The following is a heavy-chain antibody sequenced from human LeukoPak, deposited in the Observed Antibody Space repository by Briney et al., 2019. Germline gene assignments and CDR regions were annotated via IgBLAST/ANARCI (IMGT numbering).Heavy chain of an antibody. D-gene: IGHD2-2*01. CDR1: GGSISSYY. Sequence: SETLSLTCTVSGGSISSYYWSWIRQPPGKGLEWIGYIYYSGSTNYNPSLKSRVTISVDTSKNQFSLKLSAVTAADTAVYYCAIWRGLGYCSSTSCFRFDPWGQGTLVTVSS. CDR2: IYYSGST. V-gene: IGHV4-59*01. J-gene: IGHJ5*02. CDR3: AIWRGLGYCSSTSCFRFDP.